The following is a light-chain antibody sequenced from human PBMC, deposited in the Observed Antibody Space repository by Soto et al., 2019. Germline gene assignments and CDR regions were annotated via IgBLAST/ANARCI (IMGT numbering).Light chain of an antibody. CDR2: EVY. J-gene: IGLJ1*01. CDR3: RSHGGISNPHA. V-gene: IGLV2-8*01. CDR1: SSDIGGYNF. Sequence: QSVLTQPPSASGSPGQSVTISCTGTSSDIGGYNFVSWYQQYPGKAPKLIIFEVYKRPSGVPDRFSASKSGNTASLTVSGLQAEDEADYYCRSHGGISNPHAFGTGTKVTVL.